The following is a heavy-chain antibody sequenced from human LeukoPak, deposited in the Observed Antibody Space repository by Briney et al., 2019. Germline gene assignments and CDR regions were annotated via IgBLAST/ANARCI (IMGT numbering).Heavy chain of an antibody. D-gene: IGHD3-3*01. CDR2: IYHSGST. CDR1: GYSISSGYY. Sequence: SETLSLTCTVSGYSISSGYYWGWIRQPPGKGLEWIGSIYHSGSTYYNPSLKSRVTISVDTSKNQFSLKLSSVTAADTAVYYCARGRRITIFGVVTQYPPDAFDIWGQGTMVTVSS. CDR3: ARGRRITIFGVVTQYPPDAFDI. V-gene: IGHV4-38-2*02. J-gene: IGHJ3*02.